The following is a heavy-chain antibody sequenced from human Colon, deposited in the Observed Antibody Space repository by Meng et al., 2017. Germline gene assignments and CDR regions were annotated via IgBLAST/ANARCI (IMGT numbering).Heavy chain of an antibody. Sequence: GESLKISCAASGFTFSSYAMHWVRQAPGKGLEWVAVISYDGSNKYYADSVKGRFTISRDNSKNTLYLQMNSLRAEDTAVYYCARVLNRDGYNYPDFDYWGQGTLVTVSS. CDR2: ISYDGSNK. CDR3: ARVLNRDGYNYPDFDY. D-gene: IGHD5-24*01. V-gene: IGHV3-30*04. CDR1: GFTFSSYA. J-gene: IGHJ4*02.